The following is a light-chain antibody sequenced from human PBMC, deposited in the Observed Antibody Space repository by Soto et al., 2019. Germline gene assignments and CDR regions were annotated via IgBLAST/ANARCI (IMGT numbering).Light chain of an antibody. CDR1: SSDVGGYNY. CDR3: SSFAGSNNFVDV. J-gene: IGLJ1*01. Sequence: QSALTQPPSASGSPGQSVTISCTGTSSDVGGYNYVSWYQQLPGKAPKLMIYEVSERPSGVPDRFSGSKSGNTASLTVSGLQAEDEADYYCSSFAGSNNFVDVFGTGTKVTVL. V-gene: IGLV2-8*01. CDR2: EVS.